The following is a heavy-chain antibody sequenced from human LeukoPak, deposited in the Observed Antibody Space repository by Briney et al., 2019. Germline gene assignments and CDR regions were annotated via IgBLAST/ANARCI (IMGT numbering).Heavy chain of an antibody. CDR1: GLTVSNNY. V-gene: IGHV3-66*01. CDR3: ARGNVGHAFDY. J-gene: IGHJ4*02. Sequence: PGGSLRLSCAASGLTVSNNYMSWVRQAPGKGLEWVSVIYSGDSTYYADSVKGRFTISRDNSKNTLYLQMNSLRAEDTAVYYCARGNVGHAFDYWGQGTLVTVSS. CDR2: IYSGDST. D-gene: IGHD4-11*01.